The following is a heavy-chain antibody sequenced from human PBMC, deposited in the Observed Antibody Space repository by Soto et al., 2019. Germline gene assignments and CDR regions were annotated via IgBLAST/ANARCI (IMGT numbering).Heavy chain of an antibody. CDR2: IYYSGNT. Sequence: PSETLSLTCDVSGASISRFYWSWLRQPPGKGLEWIGYIYYSGNTNYNPSLKSRVTMSVDTSKNQFSLNLTSVTAADTAVYFCARASYGSGNYYAPYYFYAMDVWGHGTTVTVSS. J-gene: IGHJ6*02. CDR3: ARASYGSGNYYAPYYFYAMDV. D-gene: IGHD3-10*01. CDR1: GASISRFY. V-gene: IGHV4-59*01.